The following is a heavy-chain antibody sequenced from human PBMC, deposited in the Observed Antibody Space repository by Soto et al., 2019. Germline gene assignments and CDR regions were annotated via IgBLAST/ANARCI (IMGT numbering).Heavy chain of an antibody. V-gene: IGHV1-58*01. CDR3: AAGKSSGTYLYYYYYGMDV. Sequence: GASVKVSCKASGFTFTSSAVQWVRQARGQRLEWIGWIVVGSGDTNYAQNFQERLTITRDMSTGTAYMELSSLRSEDTAVYFCAAGKSSGTYLYYYYYGMDVWGHGTTVTVSS. CDR1: GFTFTSSA. D-gene: IGHD1-26*01. CDR2: IVVGSGDT. J-gene: IGHJ6*02.